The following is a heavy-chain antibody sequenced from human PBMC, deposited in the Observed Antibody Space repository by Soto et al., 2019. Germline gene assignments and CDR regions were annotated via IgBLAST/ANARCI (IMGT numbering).Heavy chain of an antibody. V-gene: IGHV1-69*05. CDR2: IIPIFGTT. Sequence: GASVKVSCKASGGTFSCYAITWVRQAPGQGLEWMGGIIPIFGTTNYAQKFQGRVTVTRDTSAGTVYMQLSSLTSEDTAVYYCARDDSGFSGSHYIDYFNYWGQGALVTVSS. D-gene: IGHD1-26*01. CDR3: ARDDSGFSGSHYIDYFNY. CDR1: GGTFSCYA. J-gene: IGHJ4*02.